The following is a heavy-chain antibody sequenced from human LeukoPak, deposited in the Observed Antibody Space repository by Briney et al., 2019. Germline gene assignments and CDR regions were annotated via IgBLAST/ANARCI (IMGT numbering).Heavy chain of an antibody. CDR2: ISGSGGTT. V-gene: IGHV3-23*01. D-gene: IGHD3-9*01. Sequence: GGTLRLSCAASGFTFSKYGMSWVRQAPGKGLEWVSVISGSGGTTYYADSVKGRFTISRDNSKNTLYLQMNSLRAEDTAVYYCAKRAYDILTGYYYYYYMDVWGKGTTVTVSS. J-gene: IGHJ6*03. CDR3: AKRAYDILTGYYYYYYMDV. CDR1: GFTFSKYG.